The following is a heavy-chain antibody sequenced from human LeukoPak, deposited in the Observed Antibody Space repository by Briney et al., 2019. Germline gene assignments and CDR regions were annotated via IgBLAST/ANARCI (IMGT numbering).Heavy chain of an antibody. V-gene: IGHV3-23*01. CDR2: ISGSGGST. Sequence: GGSLRLSCAASGFTFSSYAMSWVRQAPGKGLEWVSAISGSGGSTYYADSVKGRFTISRDNSKNTLYLQMNSLRAEDTAVYYCAEDSRVTMIVDAFDIWGQGTMVTVSS. CDR3: AEDSRVTMIVDAFDI. D-gene: IGHD3-22*01. CDR1: GFTFSSYA. J-gene: IGHJ3*02.